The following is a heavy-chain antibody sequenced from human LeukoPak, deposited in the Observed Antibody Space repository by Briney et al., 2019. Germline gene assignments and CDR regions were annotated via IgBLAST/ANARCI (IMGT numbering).Heavy chain of an antibody. CDR3: ARSKDILTGYCFDY. Sequence: ASETLSLTCAVYSGSVNGYYWSWIRQPPGKALEWIGEIKHDGSTKYNSSLKSRVTISIDTSKNQFSLKLSSVTAADTAVYYCARSKDILTGYCFDYWGQGTLVTVSS. J-gene: IGHJ4*02. V-gene: IGHV4-34*01. CDR2: IKHDGST. D-gene: IGHD3-9*01. CDR1: SGSVNGYY.